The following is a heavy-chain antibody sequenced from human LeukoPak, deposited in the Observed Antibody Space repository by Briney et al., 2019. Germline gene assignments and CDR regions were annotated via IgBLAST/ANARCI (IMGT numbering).Heavy chain of an antibody. CDR1: GFTFSNYW. CDR3: ATGSYYKRDDYFDY. J-gene: IGHJ4*02. Sequence: PGGSLRLSCAASGFTFSNYWMHWVRQAPGKGLVWVSRINSDGSSTSYADSVKDRFTISRDNSKNTLYLQMNSLRAEDTAVYYCATGSYYKRDDYFDYWGQGTLVTVSS. D-gene: IGHD3-10*01. V-gene: IGHV3-74*01. CDR2: INSDGSST.